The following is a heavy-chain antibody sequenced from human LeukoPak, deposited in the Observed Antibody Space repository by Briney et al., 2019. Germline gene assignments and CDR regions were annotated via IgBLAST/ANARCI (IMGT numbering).Heavy chain of an antibody. Sequence: SETLPLTCAVYGGSFSGYYWSWIRQPPGKGLEWIGEINHSGSTNYNPSLKSRVTISVDTSKNQFSLKLSSVTAADTAVYYCARGRAWFGPWRWGSYRYWGQGTLVTVSS. J-gene: IGHJ4*02. V-gene: IGHV4-34*01. CDR1: GGSFSGYY. CDR3: ARGRAWFGPWRWGSYRY. D-gene: IGHD3-16*02. CDR2: INHSGST.